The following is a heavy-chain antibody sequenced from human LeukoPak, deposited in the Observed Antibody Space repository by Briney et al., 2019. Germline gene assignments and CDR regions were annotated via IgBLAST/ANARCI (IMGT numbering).Heavy chain of an antibody. CDR2: IYYSGST. CDR1: GGSISSYY. CDR3: ASGYYDSSVPGYY. D-gene: IGHD3-22*01. J-gene: IGHJ4*02. Sequence: SETLSLTCTVSGGSISSYYWSWIRQPPGRGLEWIGYIYYSGSTNYNPSLKSRVTISVDTSKNQFSLKLSSVTAADTAVYYCASGYYDSSVPGYYWGQGTLVTVSS. V-gene: IGHV4-59*01.